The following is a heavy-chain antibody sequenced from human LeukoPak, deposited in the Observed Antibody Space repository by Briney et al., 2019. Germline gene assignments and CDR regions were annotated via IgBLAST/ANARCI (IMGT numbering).Heavy chain of an antibody. D-gene: IGHD2-2*01. CDR3: AVVLPPVPN. J-gene: IGHJ4*02. CDR1: GYTFNSYG. Sequence: ASVKVSCKTSGYTFNSYGISWVRQAPGQGLEWMGWISTYTGNTNCAQKLQGRVTMTTDTSTSTAYMEMRSLTSDDTAVYYCAVVLPPVPNWGQGTLVTDSS. V-gene: IGHV1-18*01. CDR2: ISTYTGNT.